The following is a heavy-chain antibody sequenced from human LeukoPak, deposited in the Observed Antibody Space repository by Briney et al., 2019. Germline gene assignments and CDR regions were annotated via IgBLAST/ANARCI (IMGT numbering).Heavy chain of an antibody. Sequence: GGSLRLSCAASGFTFSSYAMSWVRQAPGKGLEWVSAISGSGGSTHYADSVKGRFTISRDNSKNTLYLQMNSLRAEDTAVYYCATEAYGSGSYYNPRFDYWGQGTLVTVSS. D-gene: IGHD3-10*01. CDR1: GFTFSSYA. V-gene: IGHV3-23*01. CDR3: ATEAYGSGSYYNPRFDY. CDR2: ISGSGGST. J-gene: IGHJ4*02.